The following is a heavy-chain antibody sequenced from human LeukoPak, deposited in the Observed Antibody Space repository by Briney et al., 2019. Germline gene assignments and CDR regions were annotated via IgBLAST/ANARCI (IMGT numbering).Heavy chain of an antibody. CDR1: GFTFSNYA. Sequence: PGASLRLSCAASGFTFSNYAISWVRQAPGKGLECVSTISSGAGTTYYADSVKGRFTISRDNSKNTLYLQMNSLRAEDTALYYCAKKAGSGTYPLDYWGQGTLVTVSS. J-gene: IGHJ4*02. D-gene: IGHD1-26*01. V-gene: IGHV3-23*01. CDR3: AKKAGSGTYPLDY. CDR2: ISSGAGTT.